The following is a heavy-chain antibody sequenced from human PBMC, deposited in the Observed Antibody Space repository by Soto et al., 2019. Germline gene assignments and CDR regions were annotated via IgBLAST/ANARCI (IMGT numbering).Heavy chain of an antibody. CDR3: AREEHDYGDYLHFQH. CDR2: IYHSGST. J-gene: IGHJ1*01. Sequence: QVQLQESGPGLVKPSGTLSLTCAVSSGSISSSNWWSWVRQPPGKGLEWIGEIYHSGSTNYNPSLKSQVTISVDKSKNQFSLKLSSVTAADTAVYYCAREEHDYGDYLHFQHWGQGTLVTVSS. D-gene: IGHD4-17*01. CDR1: SGSISSSNW. V-gene: IGHV4-4*02.